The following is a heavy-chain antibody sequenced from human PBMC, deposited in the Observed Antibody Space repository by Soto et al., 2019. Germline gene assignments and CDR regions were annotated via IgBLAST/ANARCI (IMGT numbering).Heavy chain of an antibody. CDR3: AKGATSVYYYYYMDV. J-gene: IGHJ6*03. CDR2: ISWSSGST. CDR1: GFTFDDYA. V-gene: IGHV3-23*01. D-gene: IGHD1-26*01. Sequence: GGSLRLSCAASGFTFDDYAMHWVRQAPGKGLEWVSGISWSSGSTCYADSVKGRFTISRDNSKNTLYLQMNSLRAEDTAVYYCAKGATSVYYYYYMDVWGKGTTVTVSS.